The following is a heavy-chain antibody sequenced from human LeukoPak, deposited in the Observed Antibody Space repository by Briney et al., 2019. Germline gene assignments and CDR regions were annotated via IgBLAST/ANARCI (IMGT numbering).Heavy chain of an antibody. Sequence: PSQTLSLTCAVSGGSISSGGYYWSWIWQPPGKGLEWIGYIYYSGSTNYNPSLKSRVTISVDTSKNQFSLKLSSVTAADTAVYYCARRVAAAVHFDYWGQGTLVTVSS. J-gene: IGHJ4*02. CDR3: ARRVAAAVHFDY. D-gene: IGHD6-13*01. V-gene: IGHV4-61*08. CDR2: IYYSGST. CDR1: GGSISSGGYY.